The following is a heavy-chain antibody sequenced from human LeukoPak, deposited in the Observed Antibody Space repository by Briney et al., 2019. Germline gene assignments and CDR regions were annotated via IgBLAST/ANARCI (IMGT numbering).Heavy chain of an antibody. CDR1: GGSISSGSYY. V-gene: IGHV4-61*02. D-gene: IGHD4-17*01. CDR3: ARENYGDYPFDY. Sequence: NSSQTLSLTCTVSGGSISSGSYYWSWIRQPAGKGLEWIGRIYTSGSTNYNPPLKSRVTISVDTSKNQFSLKLSSVTAADTAVYYCARENYGDYPFDYWGQGTLVTVSS. J-gene: IGHJ4*02. CDR2: IYTSGST.